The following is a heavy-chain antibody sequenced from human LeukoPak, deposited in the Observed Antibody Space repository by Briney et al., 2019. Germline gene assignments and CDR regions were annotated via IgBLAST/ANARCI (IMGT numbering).Heavy chain of an antibody. CDR3: ARDGLRRPPTPYCGGDCPLDY. CDR2: TNWDGGRT. D-gene: IGHD2-21*02. J-gene: IGHJ4*02. V-gene: IGHV3-20*04. Sequence: GSLRLSCTASGFTFGDYAMSWVRQTPGKGLEWVSGTNWDGGRTGYADSVKGRFTISRDNAKNSLYLQMNSLRVEDTAMYYCARDGLRRPPTPYCGGDCPLDYWGQGTLVSVSS. CDR1: GFTFGDYA.